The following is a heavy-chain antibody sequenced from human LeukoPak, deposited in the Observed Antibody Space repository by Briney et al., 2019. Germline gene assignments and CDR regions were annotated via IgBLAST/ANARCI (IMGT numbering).Heavy chain of an antibody. Sequence: SETLSLTCTVSGGSISSGGHYWSWIRQPAGKGLEYLGRISSTGSTNYNPSLRSRVTISADTSKNHFSLKLTSVTAADTAVYYCARDQTYSGSGIYTYFDYWGQGILVTVSS. V-gene: IGHV4-61*02. CDR3: ARDQTYSGSGIYTYFDY. CDR1: GGSISSGGHY. D-gene: IGHD3-10*01. CDR2: ISSTGST. J-gene: IGHJ4*02.